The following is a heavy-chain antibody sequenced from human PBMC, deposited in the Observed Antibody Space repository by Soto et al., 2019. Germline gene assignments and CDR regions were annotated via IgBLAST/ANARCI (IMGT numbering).Heavy chain of an antibody. D-gene: IGHD2-2*01. CDR3: ARDSRNRNFFDY. CDR2: ISSSGGYI. CDR1: GFTFSSFV. V-gene: IGHV3-21*04. Sequence: GGSLRLSCAASGFTFSSFVMNWVRQAPGKGLEWVSSISSSGGYIYYADSVRGRFTISRDNAKNTLNLQTNSLRAEDTAVYYCARDSRNRNFFDYWGQGTLVTVSS. J-gene: IGHJ4*02.